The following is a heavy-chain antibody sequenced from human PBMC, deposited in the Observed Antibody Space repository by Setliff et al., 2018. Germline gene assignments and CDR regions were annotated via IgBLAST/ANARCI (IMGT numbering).Heavy chain of an antibody. V-gene: IGHV4-34*01. CDR3: ARLSWDGLRYYGLDV. Sequence: SETLSLTCAVYGDSFSDYYGSWIRQPPGKGLEWIEEINHRGSTNYSPSLRSRVTISVDTSRNQFSLKLRSVTAADTAVYYCARLSWDGLRYYGLDVWGQGATVTVSS. CDR1: GDSFSDYY. D-gene: IGHD3-10*01. CDR2: INHRGST. J-gene: IGHJ6*02.